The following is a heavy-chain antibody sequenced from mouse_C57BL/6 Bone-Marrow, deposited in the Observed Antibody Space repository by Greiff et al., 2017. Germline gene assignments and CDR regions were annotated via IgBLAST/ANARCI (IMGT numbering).Heavy chain of an antibody. CDR1: GYTFTSYW. CDR2: IYPGSGST. D-gene: IGHD1-1*01. V-gene: IGHV1-55*01. CDR3: ARPRYYGSAWFAY. J-gene: IGHJ3*01. Sequence: QVQLQQPGAELVKPGASVKMSCKASGYTFTSYWITWVKQRPGQGLEWIGDIYPGSGSTNYNEKFKSKATLTVDTSSSTAYMQLSSLTSEDSAVYYCARPRYYGSAWFAYWGQGTLVTVSA.